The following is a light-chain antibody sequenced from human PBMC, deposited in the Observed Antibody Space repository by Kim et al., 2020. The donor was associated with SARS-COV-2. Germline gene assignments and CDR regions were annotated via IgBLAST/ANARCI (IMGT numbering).Light chain of an antibody. CDR2: WAS. Sequence: ATINRKSSPNVLYRSNHKNSLAWYREKPGQPPKLLIYWASTRESGVPDRFSGSGSGTDFTLTISSLQAEDVAVYYCQQYYSTPLTFGPGTKVDIK. V-gene: IGKV4-1*01. J-gene: IGKJ3*01. CDR3: QQYYSTPLT. CDR1: PNVLYRSNHKNS.